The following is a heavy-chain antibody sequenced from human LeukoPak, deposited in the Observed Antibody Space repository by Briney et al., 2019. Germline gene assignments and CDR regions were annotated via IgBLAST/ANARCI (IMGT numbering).Heavy chain of an antibody. CDR3: AKAPRRTVTTMSFDY. J-gene: IGHJ4*02. CDR2: ISYDGSNK. V-gene: IGHV3-30*09. Sequence: GRSLRLSCAASGSTFSSYAMHWVRQAPGKGLEWVAVISYDGSNKYYADSVKGRFAISRDNSKNTLYLQMNSLRAEDTAVYYCAKAPRRTVTTMSFDYWGQGTLVTVSS. CDR1: GSTFSSYA. D-gene: IGHD4-17*01.